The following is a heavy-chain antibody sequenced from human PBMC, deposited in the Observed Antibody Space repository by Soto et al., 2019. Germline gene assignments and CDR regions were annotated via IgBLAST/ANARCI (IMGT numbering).Heavy chain of an antibody. CDR3: ARDNYYGSGSYYSNWFDP. CDR1: GGTFSSYA. V-gene: IGHV1-69*01. J-gene: IGHJ5*02. D-gene: IGHD3-10*01. Sequence: QVQLVQSGAEVKKPGSSVKVSCKASGGTFSSYAISWVRQAPGQGLEWMGGIIPIFGTANYAQKFQGRVTITADESTRTAYMELSSLRSEDTAVYYCARDNYYGSGSYYSNWFDPWGQGTLVTVSS. CDR2: IIPIFGTA.